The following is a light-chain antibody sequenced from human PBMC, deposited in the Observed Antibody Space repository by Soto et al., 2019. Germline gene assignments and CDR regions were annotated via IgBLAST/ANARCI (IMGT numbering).Light chain of an antibody. CDR3: CSYARSSTSVPWV. J-gene: IGLJ3*02. CDR2: EGT. V-gene: IGLV2-23*01. Sequence: QSALTQPASVSGSPGQSITISCTGTSSDVGSDNLVSWYQQHPGKAPKLMIYEGTKRPSGVSNRFSGSKSGNTASLTISGLQADDEADYYCCSYARSSTSVPWVFGGGTKLTVL. CDR1: SSDVGSDNL.